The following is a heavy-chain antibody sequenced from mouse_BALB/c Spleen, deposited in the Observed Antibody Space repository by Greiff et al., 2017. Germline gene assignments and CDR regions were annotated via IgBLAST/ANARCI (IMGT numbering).Heavy chain of an antibody. D-gene: IGHD2-1*01. CDR3: ASRLYYGNCVGYYAMDY. CDR1: GFTFSSFG. Sequence: EVQLVESGGGLVRPGGSRKLSCTASGFTFSSFGMHWVRQAPGKGLEWVAYISRGSSTIYYADKVKGRFTISRDNPKNTLFLQMTSLRSEDTAMYYCASRLYYGNCVGYYAMDYWGQGTSVTVSA. J-gene: IGHJ4*01. V-gene: IGHV5-17*02. CDR2: ISRGSSTI.